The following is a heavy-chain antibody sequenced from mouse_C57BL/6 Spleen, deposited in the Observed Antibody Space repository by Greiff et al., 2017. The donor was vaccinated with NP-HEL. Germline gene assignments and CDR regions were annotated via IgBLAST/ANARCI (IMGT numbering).Heavy chain of an antibody. V-gene: IGHV1-18*01. Sequence: VQLKQSGPELVKPGASVKIPCKASGYTFTDYNMDWVKQSHGKSLEWIGDINPNNGGTIYNQKFKGKATLTVDKSSSPAYMELRSLTSEDTAVYYCARGPTTVVARYFDVWGTGTTVTVSS. J-gene: IGHJ1*03. CDR3: ARGPTTVVARYFDV. CDR1: GYTFTDYN. CDR2: INPNNGGT. D-gene: IGHD1-1*01.